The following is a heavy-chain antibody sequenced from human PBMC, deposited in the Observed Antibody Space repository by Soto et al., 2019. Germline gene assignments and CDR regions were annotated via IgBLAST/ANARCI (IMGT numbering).Heavy chain of an antibody. Sequence: EVQLVESGGGLVKPGGSLRLSCAASGFTFISYSMNWVRQVPGRGLEWVSSITSRSSYIYYADSVKGRFTISRDNAKNARLLQMNSLRAEDTAVYYCARAPTYYFGSGSYLDYWGQGTLVTVSP. CDR2: ITSRSSYI. J-gene: IGHJ4*02. CDR1: GFTFISYS. V-gene: IGHV3-21*01. D-gene: IGHD3-10*01. CDR3: ARAPTYYFGSGSYLDY.